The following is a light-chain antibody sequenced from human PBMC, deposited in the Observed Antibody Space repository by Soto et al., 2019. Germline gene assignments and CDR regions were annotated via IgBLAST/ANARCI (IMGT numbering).Light chain of an antibody. CDR3: QQLNGYQLA. J-gene: IGKJ4*01. Sequence: DIQLTQSPSFLSASVGDTVTITCRASQAMSTYLAWYQQKPGKVPKLLIRSASTLQSGVQPRFSGGGSGTEFTLTISTLQPDDSGIYYCQQLNGYQLAFGWGTNVEIK. CDR1: QAMSTY. CDR2: SAS. V-gene: IGKV1-9*01.